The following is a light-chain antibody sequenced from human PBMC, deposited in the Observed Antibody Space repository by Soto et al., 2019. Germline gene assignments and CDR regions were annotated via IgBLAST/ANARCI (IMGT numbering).Light chain of an antibody. J-gene: IGLJ2*01. CDR2: RTN. CDR3: AAWDDSLSGVV. Sequence: QSVLTQPPSASGTPGQRVTISCSGSSSNIESNYVYWYQQLPGTAPKLLIYRTNQRPSGVPDRFSGSKSGTSASLAISGLRSDDEADYYCAAWDDSLSGVVFGGGTQLTVL. CDR1: SSNIESNY. V-gene: IGLV1-47*01.